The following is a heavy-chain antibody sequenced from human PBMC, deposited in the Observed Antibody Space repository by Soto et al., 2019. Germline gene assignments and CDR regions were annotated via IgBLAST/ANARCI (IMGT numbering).Heavy chain of an antibody. Sequence: GGSLRLSCVASGFTFNTYWMSWVRQAPGKGLEWAANIKEDGSDKYYVDSVKGRFTISRDNAKNLLYLQMNSLGAGDTAMYYCARFTRGSSGDYWGQGTLVTVSS. J-gene: IGHJ4*02. CDR3: ARFTRGSSGDY. CDR1: GFTFNTYW. D-gene: IGHD6-25*01. CDR2: IKEDGSDK. V-gene: IGHV3-7*01.